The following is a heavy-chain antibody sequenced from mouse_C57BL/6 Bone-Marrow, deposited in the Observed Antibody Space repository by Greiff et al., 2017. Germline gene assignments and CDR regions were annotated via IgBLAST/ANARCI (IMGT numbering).Heavy chain of an antibody. D-gene: IGHD6-2*01. CDR3: ASLFFAY. J-gene: IGHJ3*01. CDR2: IDPANGNT. Sequence: EVQLQQSVAELVRPGASVKLSCTASGFNFKNTYMHWVKQRPEQGLEWIGRIDPANGNTKYAPKFQGKATLTAATSSNTAYLQLSSLTSEDTAIYYCASLFFAYWDQGTLVTVSA. CDR1: GFNFKNTY. V-gene: IGHV14-3*01.